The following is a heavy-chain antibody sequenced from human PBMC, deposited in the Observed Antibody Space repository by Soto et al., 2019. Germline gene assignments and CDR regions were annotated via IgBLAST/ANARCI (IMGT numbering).Heavy chain of an antibody. D-gene: IGHD3-22*01. CDR1: GFTFSSYA. CDR3: ARDRSYYDSSGSYSPPY. V-gene: IGHV3-23*01. Sequence: EVQLLESGGGLVRPGGSLRLSCAASGFTFSSYAMNWVRQAPGKGLEWVSAISGSAATTHFADSVKGRFTISRDNSKNTLYLQMNSLRAEDTAVYYCARDRSYYDSSGSYSPPYWGQGTLVTVSS. CDR2: ISGSAATT. J-gene: IGHJ4*02.